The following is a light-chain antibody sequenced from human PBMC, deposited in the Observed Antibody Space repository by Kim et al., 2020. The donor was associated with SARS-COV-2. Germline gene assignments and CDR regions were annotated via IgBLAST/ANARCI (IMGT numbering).Light chain of an antibody. CDR3: QQRSNWPLT. CDR1: QSVSSY. V-gene: IGKV3-11*01. CDR2: DAS. J-gene: IGKJ4*01. Sequence: EIVLTQSPATLSLSPGERATLSCRASQSVSSYLAWYQQKPGQAPRLLIYDASKRATAIPASFSGSGSGTDFTLTISSLEPEDFAVYYCQQRSNWPLTFGGGTKVDIK.